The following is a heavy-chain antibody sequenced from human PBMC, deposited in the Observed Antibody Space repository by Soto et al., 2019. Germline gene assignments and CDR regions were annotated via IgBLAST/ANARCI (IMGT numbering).Heavy chain of an antibody. CDR3: AREFVGSSGYYPGGWFDP. D-gene: IGHD3-22*01. CDR1: GGSISSGGYY. V-gene: IGHV4-31*03. J-gene: IGHJ5*02. CDR2: IYYSGST. Sequence: PSETLSLTCTVSGGSISSGGYYWSWIRQHPGKGLEWIGYIYYSGSTYYNPSLKSRVTISVDTSKNQFSLKLSSVTAADTAVYYCAREFVGSSGYYPGGWFDPWGQGTLVTVS.